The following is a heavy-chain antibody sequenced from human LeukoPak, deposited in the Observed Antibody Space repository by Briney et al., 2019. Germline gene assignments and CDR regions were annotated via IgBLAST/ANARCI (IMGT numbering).Heavy chain of an antibody. D-gene: IGHD4-17*01. Sequence: GRSLRLSCAASGFTFSSYGMHWVRQAPGKGLEWVAVISYDGSNKYYADSVKGRFTISRDNSKNTLYLQMNSLRAEDTAIYYCARMIRDYGDSNWFDPWGQGTLVTVSS. CDR2: ISYDGSNK. CDR1: GFTFSSYG. J-gene: IGHJ5*02. CDR3: ARMIRDYGDSNWFDP. V-gene: IGHV3-30*03.